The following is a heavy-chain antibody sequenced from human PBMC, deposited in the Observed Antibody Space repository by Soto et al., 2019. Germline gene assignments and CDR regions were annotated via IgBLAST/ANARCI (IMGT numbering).Heavy chain of an antibody. CDR3: AKGGDYGGNQPLFAY. D-gene: IGHD4-17*01. CDR1: GFTFSSYG. Sequence: QVQLVESGGGVVQPGRSLRLSCAASGFTFSSYGMHWVRQAPGKGLEWVAVISYDGSNKYYADSVKGRFTISRDNSKNTLYLQMNSLRAEDTAVYYCAKGGDYGGNQPLFAYWGQGTLVTVSS. V-gene: IGHV3-30*18. J-gene: IGHJ4*02. CDR2: ISYDGSNK.